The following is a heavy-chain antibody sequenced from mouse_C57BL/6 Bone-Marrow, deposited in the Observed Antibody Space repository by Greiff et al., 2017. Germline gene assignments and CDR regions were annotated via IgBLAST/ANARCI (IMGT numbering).Heavy chain of an antibody. CDR2: INPNYGTT. D-gene: IGHD1-1*01. J-gene: IGHJ1*03. V-gene: IGHV1-39*01. CDR3: ARSGVVATDWYFDV. Sequence: EVQLQQSGPELVKPGASVKISCKASGYSFTDYNMNWVKQSNGKSLEWIGVINPNYGTTSYNQKFKGKATLTVDKSSSTAYMQLNSLTSEDSAVYYCARSGVVATDWYFDVWGTGTTVTVSS. CDR1: GYSFTDYN.